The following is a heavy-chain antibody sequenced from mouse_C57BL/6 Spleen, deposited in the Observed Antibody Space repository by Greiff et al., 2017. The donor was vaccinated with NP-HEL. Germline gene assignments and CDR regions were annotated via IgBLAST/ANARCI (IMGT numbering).Heavy chain of an antibody. CDR3: AKDGYYVFFDY. D-gene: IGHD2-3*01. CDR2: ISSGSSTI. CDR1: GFTFSDYG. Sequence: EVKVVESGGGLVKPGGSLKLSCAASGFTFSDYGMHWVRQAPEKGLEWVAYISSGSSTIYYADTVQGRFTLSRDNAKNTLFLQMTSLRSEDTAMYYCAKDGYYVFFDYWGQGTTLTVSS. J-gene: IGHJ2*01. V-gene: IGHV5-17*01.